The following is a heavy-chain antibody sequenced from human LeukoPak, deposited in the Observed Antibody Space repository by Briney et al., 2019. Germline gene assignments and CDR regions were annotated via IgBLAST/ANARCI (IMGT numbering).Heavy chain of an antibody. Sequence: SGPTLVKPTQTLTLTCTFSGFSLSTSGVGEGWIRQPPGKALEWLALIYWNDDKRYSPSLKSRLTITKDTSKNQVVLTMTNMDPVDTATYYCAHRPSDIVVVPAVHGWFDPWGQGTLVTVSS. V-gene: IGHV2-5*01. CDR1: GFSLSTSGVG. CDR2: IYWNDDK. CDR3: AHRPSDIVVVPAVHGWFDP. J-gene: IGHJ5*02. D-gene: IGHD2-2*01.